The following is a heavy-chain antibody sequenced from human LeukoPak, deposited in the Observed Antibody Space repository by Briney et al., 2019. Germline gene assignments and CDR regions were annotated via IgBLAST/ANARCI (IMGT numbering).Heavy chain of an antibody. V-gene: IGHV3-23*01. Sequence: GGSLRLSCAASGVTFSSYAMSWVRQAPGKGLGWGSAISGSGGSTYYADSVRGRFTISRDNSKNTLYLPMNSLRAEDTAVYYCAKRDPSLSLAAAGFAYWGQATLVTVSS. D-gene: IGHD6-13*01. J-gene: IGHJ4*02. CDR2: ISGSGGST. CDR3: AKRDPSLSLAAAGFAY. CDR1: GVTFSSYA.